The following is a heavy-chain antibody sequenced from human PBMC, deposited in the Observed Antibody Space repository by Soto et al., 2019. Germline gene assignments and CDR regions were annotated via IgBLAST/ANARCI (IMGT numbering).Heavy chain of an antibody. CDR3: ASLQLDCSSTSCYNYYYHGMDV. Sequence: GGSLRLSCAASGFTFSSYGMHWVRQAPGKGLEWVAVISYDGSNKYYADSVKGRFTISRDNSKNTLYLQMNSLRAEDTAVYYCASLQLDCSSTSCYNYYYHGMDVWGQGTTVTVSS. D-gene: IGHD2-2*02. CDR1: GFTFSSYG. V-gene: IGHV3-30*03. J-gene: IGHJ6*02. CDR2: ISYDGSNK.